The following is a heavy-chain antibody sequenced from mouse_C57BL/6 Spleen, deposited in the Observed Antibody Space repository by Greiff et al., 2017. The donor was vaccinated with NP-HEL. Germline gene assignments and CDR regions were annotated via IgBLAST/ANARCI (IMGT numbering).Heavy chain of an antibody. J-gene: IGHJ2*01. CDR2: INPNYGTT. CDR1: GYSFTDYN. Sequence: EVKVVESGPELVKPGASVKISCKASGYSFTDYNMNWVKQSNGKSLEWIGVINPNYGTTSYNQKFKGKATLTVDQSSSTAYMQLNSLTSEDSAVYYCARLGYDYDDGYYFDYWGQGTTLTVSS. V-gene: IGHV1-39*01. CDR3: ARLGYDYDDGYYFDY. D-gene: IGHD2-4*01.